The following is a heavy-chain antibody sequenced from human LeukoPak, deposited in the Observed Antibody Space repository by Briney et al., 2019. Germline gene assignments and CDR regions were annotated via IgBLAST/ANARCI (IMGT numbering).Heavy chain of an antibody. CDR3: ARIYERGAFDI. CDR1: GGSFSGYY. CDR2: INHSGST. Sequence: SETLFLTCAVYGGSFSGYYWSWIRQTPGKGLEWIGEINHSGSTNYNPSLKSRVTISVDTSKNQFSLKLSSVTAADTAVYYCARIYERGAFDIWGQGTMVTVSS. V-gene: IGHV4-34*01. D-gene: IGHD1-1*01. J-gene: IGHJ3*02.